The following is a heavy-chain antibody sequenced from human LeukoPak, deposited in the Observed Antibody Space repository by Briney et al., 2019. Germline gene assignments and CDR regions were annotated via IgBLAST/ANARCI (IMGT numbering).Heavy chain of an antibody. V-gene: IGHV4-4*02. D-gene: IGHD3-16*01. CDR1: GGSISSSNW. Sequence: PSGTLSLTCAVSGGSISSSNWWSWVRQPPGKGLEWIGEIYHSGSTNYNPSLKSRVSISVDTSNQQFSLQLSSVTAADTAVYYCARGITSDAFDIWGQGTMVTVSS. CDR2: IYHSGST. J-gene: IGHJ3*02. CDR3: ARGITSDAFDI.